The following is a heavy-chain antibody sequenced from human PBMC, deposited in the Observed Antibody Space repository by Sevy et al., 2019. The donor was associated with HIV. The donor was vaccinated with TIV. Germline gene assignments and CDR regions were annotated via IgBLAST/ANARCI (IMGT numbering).Heavy chain of an antibody. CDR1: GFTFSDYY. D-gene: IGHD2-2*02. J-gene: IGHJ6*02. Sequence: GGSLRLSCAASGFTFSDYYMSWIRQAPGKGLEWVSYISSSSSYTNYADSVKGRFTISRDNAKNSLYLQMNSLRAEDTAVYYCARGSRGYCSSTSCYSHYYYYGMDVWGQGTTVTVSS. V-gene: IGHV3-11*06. CDR2: ISSSSSYT. CDR3: ARGSRGYCSSTSCYSHYYYYGMDV.